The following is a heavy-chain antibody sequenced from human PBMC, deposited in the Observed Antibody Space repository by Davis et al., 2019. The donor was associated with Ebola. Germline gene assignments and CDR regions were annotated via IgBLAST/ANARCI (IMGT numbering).Heavy chain of an antibody. CDR1: GFTFTSYS. V-gene: IGHV3-48*02. D-gene: IGHD3-10*02. CDR3: VRDYLFAFGS. Sequence: GESLKISCVTSGFTFTSYSFNWLRQPPGKGLEWIAHINTRGDARVYADSVRGRFTISRDDAANSLSLQMDSLKHEDTAVYYCVRDYLFAFGSWGQGTPVTVSS. J-gene: IGHJ4*02. CDR2: INTRGDAR.